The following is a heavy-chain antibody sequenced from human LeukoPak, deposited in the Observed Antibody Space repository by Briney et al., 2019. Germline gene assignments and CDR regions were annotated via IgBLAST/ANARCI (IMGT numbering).Heavy chain of an antibody. CDR3: ARFARPGKSSRGFDY. CDR2: IYPGDSDT. D-gene: IGHD6-6*01. V-gene: IGHV5-51*01. CDR1: EYSFTNYW. J-gene: IGHJ4*02. Sequence: GESLKISCKGSEYSFTNYWIGWVRQMPGKGLEWMGIIYPGDSDTRYSPSFQGQVTISVDKSISTTYVQWSSLKASDTAMYYCARFARPGKSSRGFDYWGQGTLVTVSS.